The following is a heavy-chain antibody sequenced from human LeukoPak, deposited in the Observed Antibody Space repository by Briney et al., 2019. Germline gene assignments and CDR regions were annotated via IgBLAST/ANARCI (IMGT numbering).Heavy chain of an antibody. D-gene: IGHD1-26*01. CDR3: ARDPGRERSGDFDY. Sequence: PGGSLRLSCAASGFTFSSYSMNWVRQAPGKGLEWVSYISSSSSTIYYADSVKGRFTISRDNAKNSLYLQMNSLRAEDTAVYYCARDPGRERSGDFDYWGQGTLVTVSS. CDR2: ISSSSSTI. J-gene: IGHJ4*02. CDR1: GFTFSSYS. V-gene: IGHV3-48*04.